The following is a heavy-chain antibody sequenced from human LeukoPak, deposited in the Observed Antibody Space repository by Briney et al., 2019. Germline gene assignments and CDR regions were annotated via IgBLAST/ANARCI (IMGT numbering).Heavy chain of an antibody. Sequence: PSETLSLTCAVYGGSFSGYYWSWIRQPPGKGLEWIGEINHSGSTNYNPSLKSRVTISVDTSKNQFSLKLSSVTAAGTAVYYCARVSGWHYYYYYMDVWGKGTTVTVSS. CDR3: ARVSGWHYYYYYMDV. CDR2: INHSGST. D-gene: IGHD6-19*01. CDR1: GGSFSGYY. J-gene: IGHJ6*03. V-gene: IGHV4-34*01.